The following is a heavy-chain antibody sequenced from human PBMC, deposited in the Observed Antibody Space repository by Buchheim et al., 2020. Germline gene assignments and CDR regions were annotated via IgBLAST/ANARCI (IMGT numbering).Heavy chain of an antibody. Sequence: QVQLVESGGGVVQPGRSLRLSCAASGFTFSSYGMHWVRQAPGTGLEWVAVISYDGSNKYYADSVKGRFTISRDNSKNTLYLQMNSLRAEDTAVYYCARLMTTVTTRDYWGQGTL. CDR1: GFTFSSYG. J-gene: IGHJ4*02. D-gene: IGHD4-17*01. CDR2: ISYDGSNK. V-gene: IGHV3-30*03. CDR3: ARLMTTVTTRDY.